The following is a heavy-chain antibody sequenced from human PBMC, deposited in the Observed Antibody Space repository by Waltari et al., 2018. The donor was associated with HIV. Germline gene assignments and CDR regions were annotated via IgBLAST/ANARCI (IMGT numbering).Heavy chain of an antibody. D-gene: IGHD6-19*01. Sequence: QESLVQCGAVVEKPGAPVKVSSPASGNTLPGYYIHWGRQAPGQGLEWGGRINHNRGDTQYAQKFQGRVTMTRDTSISTGYMELHSLTSDDTGVYFCARVRGCGMDVWGQGTTVTVSS. CDR3: ARVRGCGMDV. V-gene: IGHV1-2*05. J-gene: IGHJ6*02. CDR1: GNTLPGYY. CDR2: INHNRGDT.